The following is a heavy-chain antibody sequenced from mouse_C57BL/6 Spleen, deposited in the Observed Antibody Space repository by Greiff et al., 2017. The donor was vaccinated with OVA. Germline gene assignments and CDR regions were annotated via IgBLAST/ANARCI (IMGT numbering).Heavy chain of an antibody. V-gene: IGHV10-3*01. CDR1: GFTFNTYA. D-gene: IGHD2-3*01. Sequence: DVHLVESGGGLVQPKGSLKLSCAASGFTFNTYAMHWVRQAPGKGLEWVARIRSKSSNYATYYADSVKDRFTISRDDSQSMLYLQMNNLKTEDTAMYYCVRDPDGYYGYYAMDYWGQGTSVTVSS. J-gene: IGHJ4*01. CDR3: VRDPDGYYGYYAMDY. CDR2: IRSKSSNYAT.